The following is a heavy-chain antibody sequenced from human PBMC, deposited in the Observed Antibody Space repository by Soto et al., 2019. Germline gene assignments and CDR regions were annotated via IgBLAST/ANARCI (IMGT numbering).Heavy chain of an antibody. D-gene: IGHD6-19*01. Sequence: WASVKVSCKASGGTFSSYAISWVRQAPGQGLEWMGGIIPIFGTANYAQKFQGRVTITADESTSTAYMELSSLRSEDTAVYYCATGELQTGYSSGWHHDAFDISGQGTMVTVSS. V-gene: IGHV1-69*13. J-gene: IGHJ3*02. CDR3: ATGELQTGYSSGWHHDAFDI. CDR1: GGTFSSYA. CDR2: IIPIFGTA.